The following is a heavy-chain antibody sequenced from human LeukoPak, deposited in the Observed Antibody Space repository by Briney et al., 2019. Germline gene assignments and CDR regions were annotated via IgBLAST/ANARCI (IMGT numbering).Heavy chain of an antibody. J-gene: IGHJ6*02. Sequence: PSETLSLTCTVSGGSISSGGYYWSWIRQHPGKGLEWIGYIYYSGSTYYNPSLKSRVTISVDTSKNQFSLKLSSVTAADTAVYYCARGPSSTSPIPYYYYYYGMDVWGQGTTVTVSS. CDR3: ARGPSSTSPIPYYYYYYGMDV. D-gene: IGHD2-2*01. CDR1: GGSISSGGYY. CDR2: IYYSGST. V-gene: IGHV4-31*03.